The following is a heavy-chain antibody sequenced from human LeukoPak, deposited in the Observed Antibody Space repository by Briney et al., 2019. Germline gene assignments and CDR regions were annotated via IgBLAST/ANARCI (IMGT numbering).Heavy chain of an antibody. CDR3: ARGPQDYGDAFDI. D-gene: IGHD4/OR15-4a*01. CDR2: IYHSGGT. V-gene: IGHV4-30-2*01. Sequence: SQTLSLTCAVSGGSISSGGYSWSWIRQPPGKGLEWIGYIYHSGGTYYNPSLKSRVTISVDRSKNQFSLKLSSVTAADTAVYYCARGPQDYGDAFDIWGQGTMVTVSS. CDR1: GGSISSGGYS. J-gene: IGHJ3*02.